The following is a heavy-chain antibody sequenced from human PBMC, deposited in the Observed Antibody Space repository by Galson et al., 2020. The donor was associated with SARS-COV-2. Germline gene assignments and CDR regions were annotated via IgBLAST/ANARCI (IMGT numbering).Heavy chain of an antibody. V-gene: IGHV3-23*01. D-gene: IGHD1-26*01. CDR2: VSDSGAGR. CDR3: AKDSGRSGWYFDI. Sequence: GGSLRLSCAASGFIFESYAIGWVRQAPGKGLEWVSTVSDSGAGRFYEDSVKGRLTISRDNSKNTLYLHLNGLTAEDTAIYYCAKDSGRSGWYFDIWGRGTLVTVSS. CDR1: GFIFESYA. J-gene: IGHJ2*01.